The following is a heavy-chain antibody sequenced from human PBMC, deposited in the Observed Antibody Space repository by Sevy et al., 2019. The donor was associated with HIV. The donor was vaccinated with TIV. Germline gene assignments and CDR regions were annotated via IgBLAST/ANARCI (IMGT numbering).Heavy chain of an antibody. Sequence: GGSLRLSCAVSGFTFSTYAMSWVRQAPGKGLEWVSAISGSGGSSPYYADSVKGRFTITRDNSKNTLYLQMNSLRAEDTAVYYCAKDRDFWRAACYFDYWGQGTLVTVSS. J-gene: IGHJ4*02. V-gene: IGHV3-23*01. CDR1: GFTFSTYA. CDR3: AKDRDFWRAACYFDY. D-gene: IGHD3-3*01. CDR2: ISGSGGSSP.